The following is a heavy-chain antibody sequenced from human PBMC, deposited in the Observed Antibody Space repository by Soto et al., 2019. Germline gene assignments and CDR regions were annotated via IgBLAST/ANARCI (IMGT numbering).Heavy chain of an antibody. V-gene: IGHV4-59*01. CDR1: GSSMTTYY. CDR2: IYNSGRGST. Sequence: SETLCLTCSVSGSSMTTYYWHWSRQAPGKGLEWIGFIYNSGRGSTGSNPSLTSRVTFSIETSKNQFSLKLDSVTAADTAVYYCARGYTYGRYPFYWYFDLWARGTLVPVS. D-gene: IGHD5-18*01. J-gene: IGHJ2*01. CDR3: ARGYTYGRYPFYWYFDL.